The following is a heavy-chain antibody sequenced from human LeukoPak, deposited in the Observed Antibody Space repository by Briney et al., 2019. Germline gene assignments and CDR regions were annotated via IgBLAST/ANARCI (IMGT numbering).Heavy chain of an antibody. V-gene: IGHV3-23*01. CDR2: ITGRGGST. CDR1: GFTFSDA. D-gene: IGHD3-16*01. J-gene: IGHJ6*03. Sequence: PGGSLRLSCVASGFTFSDAWMSWVRQAPGKGLEWVSVITGRGGSTYYADSVKGRFTISRDNSKNTLYLRVNSLRAEDTAVYYCAREWFGYMDVWGKGTTVTVSS. CDR3: AREWFGYMDV.